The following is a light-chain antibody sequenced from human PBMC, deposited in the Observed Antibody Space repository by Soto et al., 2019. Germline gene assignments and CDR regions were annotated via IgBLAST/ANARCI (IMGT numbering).Light chain of an antibody. CDR1: QTSRSW. J-gene: IGKJ5*01. Sequence: DIQMPQSSSTLAASLRDRVTITCRASQTSRSWLAWFQQKPGKAPKRLIYAASSLQSGVPSRFSGSGYGTEFNLTISSLQTADFATYYCLQHNSYPFTFGQGTRLEI. CDR2: AAS. CDR3: LQHNSYPFT. V-gene: IGKV1-17*01.